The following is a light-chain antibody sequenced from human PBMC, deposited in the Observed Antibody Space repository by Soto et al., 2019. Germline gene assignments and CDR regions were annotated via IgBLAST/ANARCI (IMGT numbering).Light chain of an antibody. CDR3: SSYTGSSTPYV. V-gene: IGLV2-14*01. Sequence: QSALTQPASVSGSPGQSITISCTGTSSDVGGYNYVSWYQQHPGKAPKLMIYEVSNLPSGISNRFSGSKSGHTASLTISGLQAEDEADYYCSSYTGSSTPYVFGTGTKLTVL. J-gene: IGLJ1*01. CDR1: SSDVGGYNY. CDR2: EVS.